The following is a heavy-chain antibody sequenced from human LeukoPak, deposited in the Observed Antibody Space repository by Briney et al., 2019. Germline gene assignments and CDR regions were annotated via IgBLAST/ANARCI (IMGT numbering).Heavy chain of an antibody. CDR3: ARLSTTVAGDDY. D-gene: IGHD1-1*01. CDR1: GFTFSNYW. J-gene: IGHJ4*02. Sequence: PGGSLRLSCAATGFTFSNYWMTWVRQAPGKGLEWVASVKQDGSEKLYVDSVRGRFTISRDNARNSLYLQMNSLRAEDTATYYCARLSTTVAGDDYWGQGTLVTVSS. V-gene: IGHV3-7*01. CDR2: VKQDGSEK.